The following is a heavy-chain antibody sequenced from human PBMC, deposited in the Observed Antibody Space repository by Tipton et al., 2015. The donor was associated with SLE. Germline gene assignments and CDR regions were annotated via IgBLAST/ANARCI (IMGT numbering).Heavy chain of an antibody. CDR2: ISSSGSTI. V-gene: IGHV3-48*03. CDR1: GFTFSSYE. D-gene: IGHD6-13*01. J-gene: IGHJ4*02. CDR3: ARDRGSRYSSSWYDY. Sequence: GSLRLSCAASGFTFSSYEMNWVRQAPGKGLEWVSYISSSGSTIYYADSVKGRFTISRDNAKNSLYLQMNSLRAEDTAVYYCARDRGSRYSSSWYDYWGQGTLVTVSS.